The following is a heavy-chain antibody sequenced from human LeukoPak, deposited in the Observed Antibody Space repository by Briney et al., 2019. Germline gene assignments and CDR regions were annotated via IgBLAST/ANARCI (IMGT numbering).Heavy chain of an antibody. CDR3: ARTEQQLVFDY. D-gene: IGHD6-13*01. Sequence: GGSLRLSCAASGFTFSSYSMNWVRQAPGKGLEWVSSISSSSSYIYYADSVKGRFTISRDNAKNSLYLQVNSLRAEDTAVYYCARTEQQLVFDYWGQGTLVTVSS. CDR1: GFTFSSYS. CDR2: ISSSSSYI. V-gene: IGHV3-21*01. J-gene: IGHJ4*02.